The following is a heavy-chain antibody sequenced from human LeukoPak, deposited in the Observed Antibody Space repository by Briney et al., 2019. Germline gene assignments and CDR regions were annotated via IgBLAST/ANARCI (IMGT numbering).Heavy chain of an antibody. D-gene: IGHD3-22*01. Sequence: GGSLRLSCAASGFTFSVSVMHWVRQAPGKGLEWVSAISGSGGSTYYADSVKGRFTISRDNSKNTLYLQMNSLRAEDTAVYYCAKLRDSGGYYWDYWGQGTLVTVSS. J-gene: IGHJ4*02. CDR1: GFTFSVSV. V-gene: IGHV3-23*01. CDR2: ISGSGGST. CDR3: AKLRDSGGYYWDY.